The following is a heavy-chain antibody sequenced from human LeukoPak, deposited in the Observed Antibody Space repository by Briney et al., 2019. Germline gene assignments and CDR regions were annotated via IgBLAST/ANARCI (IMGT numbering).Heavy chain of an antibody. CDR3: ARSGRGGRDGYKIDY. J-gene: IGHJ4*02. CDR2: IYSGGST. Sequence: PGGSLRLSCAASGFTVSSNYMSWVRQAPGKGLEWVSVIYSGGSTYYADSVKGRFTISRDNSKNTLYLQMNSLRAEDTAVYYCARSGRGGRDGYKIDYWGQGTLVTVSS. D-gene: IGHD5-24*01. CDR1: GFTVSSNY. V-gene: IGHV3-53*01.